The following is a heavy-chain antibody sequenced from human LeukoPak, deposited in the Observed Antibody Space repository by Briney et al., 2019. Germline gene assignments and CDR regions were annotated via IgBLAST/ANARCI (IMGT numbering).Heavy chain of an antibody. D-gene: IGHD3-10*01. J-gene: IGHJ4*02. CDR1: GFTFSDYW. CDR2: INTDGSIT. Sequence: GGSLRLSCAASGFTFSDYWIHWVRQAPGKGLVWVSRINTDGSITNYADSVKGRFTISRDNAKSTLYLQMSSLRAEDTAVYYCARDRGPRTGFMVREAYDYWGQGTLVTVSS. CDR3: ARDRGPRTGFMVREAYDY. V-gene: IGHV3-74*01.